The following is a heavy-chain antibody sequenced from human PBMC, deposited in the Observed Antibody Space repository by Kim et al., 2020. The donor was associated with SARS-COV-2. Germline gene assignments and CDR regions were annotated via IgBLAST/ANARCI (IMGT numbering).Heavy chain of an antibody. CDR1: GGSISSYY. J-gene: IGHJ5*02. CDR3: ARGSSLTIFGVVGWFDP. D-gene: IGHD3-3*01. CDR2: IYYSGST. V-gene: IGHV4-59*01. Sequence: SETLSLTCTVSGGSISSYYLSWIRQPPGKGLEWIGYIYYSGSTNYNPSLKSRVTISVDTSKNQFSLKLSSVTAADTAVYYCARGSSLTIFGVVGWFDPWGQGTLVTVSS.